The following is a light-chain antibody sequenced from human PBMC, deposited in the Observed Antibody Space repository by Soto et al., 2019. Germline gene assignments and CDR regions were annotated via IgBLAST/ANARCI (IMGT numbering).Light chain of an antibody. CDR3: QSYDSSLRGWV. CDR2: GNS. CDR1: SSNIGAGYD. Sequence: QSVLTQPPSVSGAPGQRVTISCTESSSNIGAGYDVHWYQQLPGTSPKLLIYGNSNRPSGVPDRFSGSKSGTSASLAITGLQAEDEAEYYCQSYDSSLRGWVFGGGTKLTV. J-gene: IGLJ3*02. V-gene: IGLV1-40*01.